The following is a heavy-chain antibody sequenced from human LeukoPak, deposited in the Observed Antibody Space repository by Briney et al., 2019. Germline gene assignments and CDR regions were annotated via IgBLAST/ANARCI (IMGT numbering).Heavy chain of an antibody. CDR2: ISWNSGSI. Sequence: PGRSLRLSCAASGFTFDDYAMHWVRQAPGKGLEWGSGISWNSGSIGYADSVKGRFTISRDNAKNSLYLQMNSLRAEDMALYYCAKDMGYQLGVGLDYWGQGTLVTVSS. V-gene: IGHV3-9*03. D-gene: IGHD2-2*01. J-gene: IGHJ4*02. CDR1: GFTFDDYA. CDR3: AKDMGYQLGVGLDY.